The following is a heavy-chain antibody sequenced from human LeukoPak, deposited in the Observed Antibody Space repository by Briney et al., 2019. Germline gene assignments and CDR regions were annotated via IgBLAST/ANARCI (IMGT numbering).Heavy chain of an antibody. CDR1: GFTFSSYG. Sequence: GRSLRLSCAASGFTFSSYGMHWVCQAPGNGLELVAVISYDGSNKYYADSVKGRFTISRDNSKNTLYLQMTSLRAEDTAVYYCAKDADAFDIWGQGTMVTVS. CDR2: ISYDGSNK. CDR3: AKDADAFDI. V-gene: IGHV3-30*18. J-gene: IGHJ3*02.